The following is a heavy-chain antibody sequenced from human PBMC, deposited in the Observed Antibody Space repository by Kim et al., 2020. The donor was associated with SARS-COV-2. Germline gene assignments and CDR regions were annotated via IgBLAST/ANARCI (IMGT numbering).Heavy chain of an antibody. CDR3: AREPVSSGWYVRVWFDP. J-gene: IGHJ5*02. Sequence: SETLSLTCTVSGGSISSSSYYWGWIRQPPGKGLEWIGSIYYSGSTYYNPSLKSRVTISVDTSKNQFSLKLSSVTAADTAVYYCAREPVSSGWYVRVWFDPWGQGTLVTVSS. CDR2: IYYSGST. V-gene: IGHV4-39*07. D-gene: IGHD6-19*01. CDR1: GGSISSSSYY.